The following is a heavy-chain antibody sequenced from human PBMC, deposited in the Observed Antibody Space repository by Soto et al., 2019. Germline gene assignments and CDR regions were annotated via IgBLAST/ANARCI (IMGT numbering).Heavy chain of an antibody. J-gene: IGHJ4*02. D-gene: IGHD3-16*01. CDR3: ARDWFGIDY. CDR1: GYTFTSYG. CDR2: INPYNGNT. V-gene: IGHV1-18*01. Sequence: QVQLVQSGAEVKKPGASVKVSCKASGYTFTSYGISWVRQAPGQGLEWMGWINPYNGNTNYAQKLQGRVTMTTDTSTNTAYRELRSLRSDDKAVYYCARDWFGIDYWGQGTLVTVSS.